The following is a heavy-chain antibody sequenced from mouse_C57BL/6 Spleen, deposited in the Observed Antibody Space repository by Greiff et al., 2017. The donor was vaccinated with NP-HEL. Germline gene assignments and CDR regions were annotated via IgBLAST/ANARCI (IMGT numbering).Heavy chain of an antibody. Sequence: EVMLVESGGGLVKPGGSLKLSCAASGFTFSDYGMHWVRQAPEKGLEWVAYISSGSSTIYYADTVKGRFTISRDNAKNTLFLQMTSLRSEDTAMYYWARPGSSTMNTRYFDVWGTGTTVTVSS. CDR2: ISSGSSTI. D-gene: IGHD2-4*01. CDR3: ARPGSSTMNTRYFDV. V-gene: IGHV5-17*01. J-gene: IGHJ1*03. CDR1: GFTFSDYG.